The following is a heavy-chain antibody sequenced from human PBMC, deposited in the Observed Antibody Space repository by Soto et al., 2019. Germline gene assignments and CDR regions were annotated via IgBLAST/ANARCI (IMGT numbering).Heavy chain of an antibody. CDR3: ARDQAIFGVVILDY. V-gene: IGHV1-3*01. CDR2: INAGNGNT. J-gene: IGHJ4*02. D-gene: IGHD3-3*01. CDR1: GYTFTSYA. Sequence: GASVKVSCKASGYTFTSYAMHWVRQAPGQRLEWMGWINAGNGNTKYSQKFQGRVTITRDTSASTAYMELSSLRSEDTAVYYCARDQAIFGVVILDYWGQGTLVTVSS.